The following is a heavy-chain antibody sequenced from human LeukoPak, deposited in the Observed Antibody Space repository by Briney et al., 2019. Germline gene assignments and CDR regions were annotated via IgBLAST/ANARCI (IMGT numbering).Heavy chain of an antibody. CDR2: IYYSGST. J-gene: IGHJ3*02. CDR3: ARPLGGATLHAFDI. Sequence: PSETLSLTCTVSGGSISSSSYYWGWIRQPPGKGLEWIGSIYYSGSTFYNPSLKSRVTISVDTSKNQFSLKLSSVTAADTAVYYCARPLGGATLHAFDIRGQGTMVTVSS. V-gene: IGHV4-39*01. D-gene: IGHD4/OR15-4a*01. CDR1: GGSISSSSYY.